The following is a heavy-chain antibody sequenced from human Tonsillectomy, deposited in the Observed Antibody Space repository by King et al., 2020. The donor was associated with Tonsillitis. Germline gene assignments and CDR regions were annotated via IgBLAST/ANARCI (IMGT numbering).Heavy chain of an antibody. CDR3: ARRDGQQLSGISGFDY. CDR2: IYPGDYDT. Sequence: QLVQSGAEVKKPGESLRICWVRQMPGKGLEWMGIIYPGDYDTRYSPSYQGHVTISADKSISTAYLQWSSLKASDTAMYYCARRDGQQLSGISGFDYWGQGTPVTVSS. V-gene: IGHV5-51*01. D-gene: IGHD1-14*01. J-gene: IGHJ4*02.